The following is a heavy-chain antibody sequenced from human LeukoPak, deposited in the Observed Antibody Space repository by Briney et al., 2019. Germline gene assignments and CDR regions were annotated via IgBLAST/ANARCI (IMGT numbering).Heavy chain of an antibody. Sequence: PGGSLRLSCAASGFSFSSYSMNWVRQAPGKGLEWVSYISSSSSTIYYADSVKGRFTISGDNAKNSLYLQMNSLRAEDTAVYYCARDSSWLGSKYSGYLFDYWGQGTLVTVSS. CDR3: ARDSSWLGSKYSGYLFDY. CDR2: ISSSSSTI. V-gene: IGHV3-48*01. D-gene: IGHD5-12*01. J-gene: IGHJ4*02. CDR1: GFSFSSYS.